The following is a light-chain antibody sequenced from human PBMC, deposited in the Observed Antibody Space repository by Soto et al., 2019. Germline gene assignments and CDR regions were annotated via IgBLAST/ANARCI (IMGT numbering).Light chain of an antibody. Sequence: QAVLTQPASVSGSPGQSITISCTGTSRDVGGHDYVSWYQQHPGKAPKLIIFEVSNRPSGVSNRFSGSKSGNTASLTISGLRAEDEAEYYCSSYTSGTSFYVFGFGTKLTVL. J-gene: IGLJ1*01. CDR1: SRDVGGHDY. CDR2: EVS. V-gene: IGLV2-14*01. CDR3: SSYTSGTSFYV.